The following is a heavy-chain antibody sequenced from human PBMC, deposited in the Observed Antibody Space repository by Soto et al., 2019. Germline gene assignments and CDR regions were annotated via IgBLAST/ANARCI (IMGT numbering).Heavy chain of an antibody. Sequence: GGSLKLSCAASGLTFSAYYMSWIRQAPGKGLEWVSYISSSGSTIYYADSVKGRFTISRDNAKNSLYLQMNSLRAEVSAVYYCARGVVVADTIAFDIWGRGTMVTVSS. J-gene: IGHJ3*02. D-gene: IGHD2-15*01. V-gene: IGHV3-11*01. CDR1: GLTFSAYY. CDR2: ISSSGSTI. CDR3: ARGVVVADTIAFDI.